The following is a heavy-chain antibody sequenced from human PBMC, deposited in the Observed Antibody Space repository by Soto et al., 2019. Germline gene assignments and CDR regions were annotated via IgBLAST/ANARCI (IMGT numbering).Heavy chain of an antibody. J-gene: IGHJ1*01. CDR3: ARDGYRSSPRGHRYFQH. D-gene: IGHD6-13*01. CDR1: GGTFSSYA. Sequence: QVQLVQSGAEVKKPGSSVKVSCKASGGTFSSYAISWVRQAPGQGLELMGGIIPIFGTANYAQKFQGRVRISADEGTSPAYMELSSLSSEATAVYYCARDGYRSSPRGHRYFQHWGQGTLVAVSS. CDR2: IIPIFGTA. V-gene: IGHV1-69*01.